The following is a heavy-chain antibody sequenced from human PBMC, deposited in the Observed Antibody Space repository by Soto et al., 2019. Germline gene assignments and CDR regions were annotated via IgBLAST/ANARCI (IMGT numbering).Heavy chain of an antibody. D-gene: IGHD6-13*01. CDR2: IKQDENGK. CDR3: ATHDGPAAAGLVLDF. Sequence: EVQLVESGGGLVQPGGSLRLSCEASGFTFSSRWMTWVRQGPGKGLEWVANIKQDENGKDYVDSVKGRFTISRDNAKNALSLQMNGLRAVDTAVYYCATHDGPAAAGLVLDFWGQGTLVTVSS. CDR1: GFTFSSRW. J-gene: IGHJ4*02. V-gene: IGHV3-7*02.